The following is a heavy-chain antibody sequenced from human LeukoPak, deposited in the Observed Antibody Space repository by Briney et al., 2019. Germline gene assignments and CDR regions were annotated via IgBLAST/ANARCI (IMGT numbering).Heavy chain of an antibody. CDR3: ARAIKAVAGTFHRDYYFDY. J-gene: IGHJ4*02. D-gene: IGHD6-19*01. V-gene: IGHV3-30*04. Sequence: GGSLRLSCVTSGFTFSSYAMRWVRQAPGKGLEWVAVISYDGSNKYYADSVKGRFTISRDNSKNTLYLQMNSLRAEDTAVYYCARAIKAVAGTFHRDYYFDYWGQGTLVTVSS. CDR1: GFTFSSYA. CDR2: ISYDGSNK.